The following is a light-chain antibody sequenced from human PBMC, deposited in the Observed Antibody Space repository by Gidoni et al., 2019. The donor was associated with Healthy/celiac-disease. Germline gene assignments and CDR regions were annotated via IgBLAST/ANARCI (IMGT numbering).Light chain of an antibody. V-gene: IGKV3-15*01. CDR3: QQYNNWPPWT. J-gene: IGKJ1*01. CDR1: QRVSNN. Sequence: EIVMTQSPATLSVSPGERATLPCRASQRVSNNLAWYQQKPGQAPRLLIYGASTRATGIPARFSGSGSGTEVTLTSSSLQSEDVEVYYCQQYNNWPPWTFGQGTKVEIK. CDR2: GAS.